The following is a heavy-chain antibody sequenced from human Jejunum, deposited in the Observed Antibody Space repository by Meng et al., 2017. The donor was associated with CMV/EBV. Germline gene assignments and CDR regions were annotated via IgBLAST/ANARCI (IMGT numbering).Heavy chain of an antibody. D-gene: IGHD5-24*01. J-gene: IGHJ4*02. V-gene: IGHV7-4-1*02. CDR2: IDPNTGNP. Sequence: QGQLVQSGSELKQPGASVKVSCRPSGYTFTSYAINWVPQAPGQGPDWMGWIDPNTGNPTYDQGFTGRFVFSLDTSVSTAYLQINSLRADDTAVYYCARDSPLDGYSLLDYWGQGTLVTVSS. CDR3: ARDSPLDGYSLLDY. CDR1: GYTFTSYA.